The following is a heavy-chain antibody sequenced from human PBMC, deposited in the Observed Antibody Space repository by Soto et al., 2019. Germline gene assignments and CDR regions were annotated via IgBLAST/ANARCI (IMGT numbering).Heavy chain of an antibody. J-gene: IGHJ4*02. Sequence: QITLKESGPTLVKPTQTLTLTCTFSGFSLSSTRMAVGWIRQPPGKALEWLALIYWDDDKRYSPFLKSRLTXXXXXXXXXXXXXXXXXXXXXXXXXXCAXXXXXXLGYYFDYWGQGTLVTVSS. CDR1: GFSLSSTRMA. CDR3: AXXXXXXLGYYFDY. CDR2: IYWDDDK. V-gene: IGHV2-5*02.